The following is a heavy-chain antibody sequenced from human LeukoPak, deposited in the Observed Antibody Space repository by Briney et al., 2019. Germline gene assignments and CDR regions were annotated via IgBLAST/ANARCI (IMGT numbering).Heavy chain of an antibody. CDR3: ARAPPQYCGSTSCYAYYFDY. V-gene: IGHV3-30-3*01. CDR2: ISYDGSNK. Sequence: PGGSLRLSCAASGFTFSSYAMHWVRQAPGKGLEWVAVISYDGSNKYYADSVKGRFTISRDNSKNTLYLQMNSLRAEDTAVYYCARAPPQYCGSTSCYAYYFDYWGQGTLVTVSS. J-gene: IGHJ4*02. D-gene: IGHD2-2*01. CDR1: GFTFSSYA.